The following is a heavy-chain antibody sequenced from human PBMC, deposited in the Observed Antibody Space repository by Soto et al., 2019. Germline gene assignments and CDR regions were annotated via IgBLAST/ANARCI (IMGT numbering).Heavy chain of an antibody. D-gene: IGHD6-19*01. CDR1: GYTLTELS. J-gene: IGHJ4*02. V-gene: IGHV1-24*01. CDR2: FDPEDGET. Sequence: ASVKVSCKVSGYTLTELSMHWVRQAPGKGLEWMGGFDPEDGETIYAQKFQGRVTMTEDTSTDTAYMELSSLRSEDTAVYYCARRIALTGTNSFDHWGQGTQVTVSS. CDR3: ARRIALTGTNSFDH.